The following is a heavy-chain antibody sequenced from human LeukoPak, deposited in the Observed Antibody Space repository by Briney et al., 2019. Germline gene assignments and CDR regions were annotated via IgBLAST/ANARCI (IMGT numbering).Heavy chain of an antibody. Sequence: GGSLRLSCAASGFTFSDYYMSWIRQAPGKGLEWVSSISSSSSYIYYADSVKGRFTISRDNAKNSLYLQMNSLRAEDTAVYYCAKDFADGSGKWGYDYWGQGILVTVSS. J-gene: IGHJ4*02. D-gene: IGHD3-10*01. CDR2: ISSSSSYI. V-gene: IGHV3-11*06. CDR3: AKDFADGSGKWGYDY. CDR1: GFTFSDYY.